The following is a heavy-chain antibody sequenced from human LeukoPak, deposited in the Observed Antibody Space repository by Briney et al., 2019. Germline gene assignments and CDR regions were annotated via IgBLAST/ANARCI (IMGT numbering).Heavy chain of an antibody. Sequence: GYYWSWIRQPPXKGLEWIGEINHSGSTNYNPPLKSRVTIPVDTSKNQFSLKLSSVTAADTAVYYCARGVAAPFDYWGQGTLVTVSS. V-gene: IGHV4-34*01. CDR2: INHSGST. CDR3: ARGVAAPFDY. J-gene: IGHJ4*02. CDR1: GYY. D-gene: IGHD6-13*01.